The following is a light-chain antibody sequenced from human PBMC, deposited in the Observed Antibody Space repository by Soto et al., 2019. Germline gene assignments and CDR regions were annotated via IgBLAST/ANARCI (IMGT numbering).Light chain of an antibody. CDR2: EVS. V-gene: IGKV2D-29*02. Sequence: DVVMTHTPLSLSVAPVQAASISFKSSQSLLHITGETFLFWYLQKPGQSPQLLIYEVSTRVSGVPDRFSGSGSGTDFTLEISRVETDDVGIYYCMKSTQLPPTFGQGTRLEIK. CDR3: MKSTQLPPT. CDR1: QSLLHITGETF. J-gene: IGKJ5*01.